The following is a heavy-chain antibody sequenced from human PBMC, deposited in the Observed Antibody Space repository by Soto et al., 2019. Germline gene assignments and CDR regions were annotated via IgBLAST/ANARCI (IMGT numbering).Heavy chain of an antibody. V-gene: IGHV4-30-4*01. CDR1: GGSLSSGDYY. Sequence: SETQSLTCTVSGGSLSSGDYYWRWIRQPPGKGLEWIGYIYYSGSTYYDPSLKSRVTISVDTSKNQFSLKLSSVTAADTAVYYCARDHYVYDILTGYGDYYGMDVWGQGTTVT. CDR3: ARDHYVYDILTGYGDYYGMDV. CDR2: IYYSGST. J-gene: IGHJ6*02. D-gene: IGHD3-9*01.